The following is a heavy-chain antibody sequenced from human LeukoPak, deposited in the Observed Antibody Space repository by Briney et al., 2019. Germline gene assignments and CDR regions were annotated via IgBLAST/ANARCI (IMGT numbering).Heavy chain of an antibody. Sequence: ASVKVSCKASGYTFTNYGITWVRQAPGQGLEWMGWISAYNGNTNYAQKLQGRVTMTTDTSTSTAYMELSSLRSEDTAVYYCAKRHRRNYFDYWGQGTLVTVSS. CDR2: ISAYNGNT. D-gene: IGHD2-21*01. CDR3: AKRHRRNYFDY. V-gene: IGHV1-18*01. J-gene: IGHJ4*02. CDR1: GYTFTNYG.